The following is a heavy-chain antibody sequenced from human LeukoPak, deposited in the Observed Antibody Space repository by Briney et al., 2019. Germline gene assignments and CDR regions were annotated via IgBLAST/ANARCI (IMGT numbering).Heavy chain of an antibody. J-gene: IGHJ3*02. V-gene: IGHV4-30-4*08. CDR1: GGSISSGGYY. CDR3: ARETVVTAIAVAFDI. CDR2: IYYSGST. D-gene: IGHD2-21*02. Sequence: PSETLSLTCTVSGGSISSGGYYWSWIRQHPGKGLEWIGYIYYSGSTYYNPSLKSRVTISVDTSKNQFSLKLSSVTAADTAVYYCARETVVTAIAVAFDIWGQGKMVTVSS.